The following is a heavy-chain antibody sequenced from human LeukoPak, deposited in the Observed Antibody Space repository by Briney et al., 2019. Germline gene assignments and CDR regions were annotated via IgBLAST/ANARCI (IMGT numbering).Heavy chain of an antibody. Sequence: GESLKISCKGSGYKFTNYWIGWVRQMPGKGLEWMGITYPGDSDTRYNPSFQGQVAISADRSFSTAYLQWGSLKASDTAMYYCARLLSHGYGPNRYFDYWGQGTLVTVSS. J-gene: IGHJ4*02. D-gene: IGHD5-18*01. V-gene: IGHV5-51*01. CDR3: ARLLSHGYGPNRYFDY. CDR2: TYPGDSDT. CDR1: GYKFTNYW.